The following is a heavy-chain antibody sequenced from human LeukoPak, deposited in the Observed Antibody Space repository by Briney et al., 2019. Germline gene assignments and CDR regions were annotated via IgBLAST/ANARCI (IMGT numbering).Heavy chain of an antibody. D-gene: IGHD3-10*01. CDR3: ARFTPQGYGRGGYNRFDP. J-gene: IGHJ5*02. Sequence: ASETLSLTCTVSGGSISSSSYYWGWIRQPPGKGLEWIGCIYYSGSTYYNPSLKSRVTISVDTSKNQCSLKLSSVTAADTAVYYWARFTPQGYGRGGYNRFDPWGQGTLVTVSS. CDR2: IYYSGST. CDR1: GGSISSSSYY. V-gene: IGHV4-39*07.